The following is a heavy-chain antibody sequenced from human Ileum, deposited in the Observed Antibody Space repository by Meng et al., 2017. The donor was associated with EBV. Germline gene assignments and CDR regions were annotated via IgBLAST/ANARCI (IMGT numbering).Heavy chain of an antibody. CDR3: ARESYSDSSGYYSLDY. J-gene: IGHJ4*02. CDR2: IHHTEST. D-gene: IGHD3-22*01. Sequence: QGHLQGSGPGRVKPSGPLSRTVVGSGGSISSSNWWSWVRQAPGKGLEWIGEIHHTESTNYNPSLKSRVTISVDKSKNQFSLKLSSVTAADTAVYYCARESYSDSSGYYSLDYWGQGSLVTVSS. CDR1: GGSISSSNW. V-gene: IGHV4-4*02.